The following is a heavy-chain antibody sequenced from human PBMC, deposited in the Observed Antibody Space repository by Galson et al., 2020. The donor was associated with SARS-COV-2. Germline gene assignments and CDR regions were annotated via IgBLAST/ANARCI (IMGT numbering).Heavy chain of an antibody. CDR2: ISFDGKSE. D-gene: IGHD3-3*01. CDR3: ARGGECERPYYFDY. CDR1: GFTFNTFG. Sequence: GGSLRLSCAVSGFTFNTFGMHWVRQTPGRGLDWVAFISFDGKSEYYADSVKGRFMISRDNSRNTLYLQMNSLRPEDTAVYYCARGGECERPYYFDYWGQGTLVTVSS. J-gene: IGHJ4*02. V-gene: IGHV3-30*03.